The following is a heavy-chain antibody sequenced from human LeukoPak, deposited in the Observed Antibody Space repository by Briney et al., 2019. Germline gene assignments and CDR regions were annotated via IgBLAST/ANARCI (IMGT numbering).Heavy chain of an antibody. D-gene: IGHD6-13*01. V-gene: IGHV4-39*01. CDR1: GGSISSSSYY. CDR3: PRQIAAATLYYSDY. CDR2: IYYSGST. Sequence: SETLSLTCTVSGGSISSSSYYWGWIRPPPGKGLEWIGSIYYSGSTYYHPSLKSRVTISVDTSKNQFSLKLSSVTAADTAVYYGPRQIAAATLYYSDYWGQGTLVTVSS. J-gene: IGHJ4*02.